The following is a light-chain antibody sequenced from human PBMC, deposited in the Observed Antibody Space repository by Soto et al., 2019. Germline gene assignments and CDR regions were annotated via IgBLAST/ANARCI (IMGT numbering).Light chain of an antibody. V-gene: IGKV3-20*01. Sequence: EIVLTQSPGTLSLPPGERATLSCRASQIVGTRFLVWYQQKPGQAPRLLTQGASSRATGIPDRFIGSGSGTDFTLTISRLEPEDFANYYCEQHGSSPSTFGQGTPLEIK. J-gene: IGKJ5*01. CDR1: QIVGTRF. CDR3: EQHGSSPST. CDR2: GAS.